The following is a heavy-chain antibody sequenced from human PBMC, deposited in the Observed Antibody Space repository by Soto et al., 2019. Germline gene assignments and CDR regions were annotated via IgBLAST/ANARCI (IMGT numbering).Heavy chain of an antibody. CDR2: INHSGST. D-gene: IGHD5-18*01. Sequence: ETLSLTCAVYGGSFSGYYWSWIRQPPGKGLEWIGEINHSGSTNYNPSLKSRVTISVDTSKNQFSLKLSSVTAADTAVYYCARFGYGPRLYGMDVWGQGTTVTVSS. CDR1: GGSFSGYY. J-gene: IGHJ6*02. V-gene: IGHV4-34*01. CDR3: ARFGYGPRLYGMDV.